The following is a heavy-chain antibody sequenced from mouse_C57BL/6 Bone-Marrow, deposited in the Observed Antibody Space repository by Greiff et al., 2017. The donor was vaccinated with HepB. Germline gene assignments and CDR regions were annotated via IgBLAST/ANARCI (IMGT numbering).Heavy chain of an antibody. CDR3: ARRELPLYAMDY. V-gene: IGHV1-69*01. CDR1: GYTFTSYW. Sequence: VQLQESGAELVMPGASVKLSCKASGYTFTSYWMHWVKQRPGQGLEWIGEIDPSDSYTNYNQKFKGKSTLTVDKSSSTAYMQLSSLTSEDSAVYYCARRELPLYAMDYGGQGTSVTVSS. CDR2: IDPSDSYT. J-gene: IGHJ4*01. D-gene: IGHD2-12*01.